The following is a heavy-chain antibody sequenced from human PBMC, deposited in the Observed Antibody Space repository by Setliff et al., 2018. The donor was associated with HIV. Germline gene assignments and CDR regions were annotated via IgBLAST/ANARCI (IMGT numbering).Heavy chain of an antibody. CDR1: GYTFTGYY. V-gene: IGHV1-2*06. J-gene: IGHJ4*02. D-gene: IGHD5-18*01. CDR2: INPNSGGT. Sequence: ASVKVSCKASGYTFTGYYMHWVRQAPGQGLEWMGRINPNSGGTNYAQKFQGRVTMTRDTSISTAYMELSRLRSDDTAVYYCARRGRGYSYGYPFDYWGQGTLVTVSS. CDR3: ARRGRGYSYGYPFDY.